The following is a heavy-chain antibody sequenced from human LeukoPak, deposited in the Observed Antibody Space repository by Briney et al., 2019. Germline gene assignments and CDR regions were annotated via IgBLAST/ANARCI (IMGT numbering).Heavy chain of an antibody. J-gene: IGHJ4*02. Sequence: ASVKASCKASGYTFTSFGISWVRQAPGQGLEWMGWISAYNGNTDYAQKFQGRVTMTKDTSTSTVYMELRSLRSDDTAVYYCARERSGWPPDYWGQGTLVTVSS. D-gene: IGHD6-19*01. CDR1: GYTFTSFG. CDR3: ARERSGWPPDY. V-gene: IGHV1-18*01. CDR2: ISAYNGNT.